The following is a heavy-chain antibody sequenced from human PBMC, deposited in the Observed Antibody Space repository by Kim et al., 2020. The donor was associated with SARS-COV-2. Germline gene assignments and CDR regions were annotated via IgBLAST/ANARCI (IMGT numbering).Heavy chain of an antibody. Sequence: GGSLRLSCAASEFTFSTYTMHWVRQAPGKGLEWVAVISYDGDTKHYADSVKGRFTISRDNSKNTLFLQMNSLRAEDTAVYYCARGDKYDSSDYSYYLDYWGQGTLVTVSA. V-gene: IGHV3-30*04. D-gene: IGHD3-22*01. J-gene: IGHJ4*02. CDR1: EFTFSTYT. CDR3: ARGDKYDSSDYSYYLDY. CDR2: ISYDGDTK.